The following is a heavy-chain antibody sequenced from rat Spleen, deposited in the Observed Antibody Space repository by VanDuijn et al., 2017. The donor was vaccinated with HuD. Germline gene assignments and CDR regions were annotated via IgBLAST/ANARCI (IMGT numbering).Heavy chain of an antibody. CDR1: GFTFSNYG. CDR2: ISYDGGST. J-gene: IGHJ2*01. Sequence: EVQLVESGGGLVQPGRSMKLSCAASGFTFSNYGMAWVRQAPKKGLEWVAYISYDGGSTYYRDPVKGRFTISRDNAKSTLYLQMDSLRSEDTATYYCTTSGPGDYWGQGVMVTVSS. CDR3: TTSGPGDY. V-gene: IGHV5-20*01. D-gene: IGHD1-1*01.